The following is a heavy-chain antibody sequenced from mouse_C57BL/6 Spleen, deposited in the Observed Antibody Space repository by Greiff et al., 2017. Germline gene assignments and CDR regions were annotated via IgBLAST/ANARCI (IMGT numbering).Heavy chain of an antibody. V-gene: IGHV1-72*01. CDR3: ARPSDYGSEGFAY. J-gene: IGHJ3*01. D-gene: IGHD1-1*01. CDR2: IDPNSGGT. CDR1: GYTFTSYW. Sequence: QVQLQQPGAELVKPGASVKLSCKASGYTFTSYWMHWVKQRPGRGLEWIGRIDPNSGGTKYNEKFKSKATLTVDKPSSTAYMQLSSLTSEDSAVYYCARPSDYGSEGFAYWGQGTLVTVSA.